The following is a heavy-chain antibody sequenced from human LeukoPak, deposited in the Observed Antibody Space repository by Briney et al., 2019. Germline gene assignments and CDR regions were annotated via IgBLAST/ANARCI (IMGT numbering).Heavy chain of an antibody. CDR2: IGPKIGDT. Sequence: GASVKVSCKASGYTFTSYGISWVRQAPGQGLEWMGWIGPKIGDTSYSQKFQGRVTVTRDTSISTAYMELSRLRSDDTAVYYCGISRPGKALDIWGQGTMVTVSS. D-gene: IGHD3-10*01. CDR1: GYTFTSYG. V-gene: IGHV1-2*02. J-gene: IGHJ3*02. CDR3: GISRPGKALDI.